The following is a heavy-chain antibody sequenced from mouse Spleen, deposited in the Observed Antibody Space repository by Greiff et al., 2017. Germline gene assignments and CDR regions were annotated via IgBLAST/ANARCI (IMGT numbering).Heavy chain of an antibody. CDR1: GFTFSDYY. J-gene: IGHJ4*01. CDR2: ISNGGGST. CDR3: ARGKATYYAMDY. V-gene: IGHV5-12*02. D-gene: IGHD3-2*02. Sequence: EVQGVESGGGLVQPGGSLKLSCATSGFTFSDYYMYWVRQTPEKRLEWVAYISNGGGSTYYPDTVKGRFTISRDNAKNTLYLQMSRLKSEDTAMYYCARGKATYYAMDYWGQGTSVTVSS.